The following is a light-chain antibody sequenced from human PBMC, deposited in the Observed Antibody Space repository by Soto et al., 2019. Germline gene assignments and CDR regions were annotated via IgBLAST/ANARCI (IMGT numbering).Light chain of an antibody. Sequence: QSVLTQPPSASGTLGQRVTISCSGSSSNIGSNYVYWYQQLPGTAPKLLIYKNDQRPSGVPDRFSGSKSGTSASLAITGLQAEDEADYYCQSSDSSMSRIFGTGTKVTVL. CDR3: QSSDSSMSRI. CDR1: SSNIGSNY. V-gene: IGLV1-47*01. J-gene: IGLJ1*01. CDR2: KND.